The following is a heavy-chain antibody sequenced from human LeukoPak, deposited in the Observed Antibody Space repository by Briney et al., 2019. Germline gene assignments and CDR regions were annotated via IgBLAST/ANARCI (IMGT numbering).Heavy chain of an antibody. CDR3: ARSASGSYAFDI. D-gene: IGHD1-26*01. CDR2: IYHSGST. CDR1: GGSISSPNW. Sequence: PSETLSLTRAVSGGSISSPNWWSWVRQPPGKGLEWIGEIYHSGSTNYNLSLKSRVTISVDKAKNQFSLKLNSVTAADTAVYYCARSASGSYAFDIWGQGTMVTVSS. V-gene: IGHV4-4*02. J-gene: IGHJ3*02.